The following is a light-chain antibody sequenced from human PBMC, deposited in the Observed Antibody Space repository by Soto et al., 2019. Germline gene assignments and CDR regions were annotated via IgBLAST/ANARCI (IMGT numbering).Light chain of an antibody. CDR1: SSDVGGYNH. CDR3: YSYTPLSSVV. CDR2: GVS. J-gene: IGLJ2*01. Sequence: QSVLTQPASVSGSPGQSITISCTGTSSDVGGYNHVSWYQHPPGRAPKLILFGVSDRPSGVSHRFSGSKSGYTASLTISGLQAEEGANYYCYSYTPLSSVVFGGGTNLTV. V-gene: IGLV2-14*01.